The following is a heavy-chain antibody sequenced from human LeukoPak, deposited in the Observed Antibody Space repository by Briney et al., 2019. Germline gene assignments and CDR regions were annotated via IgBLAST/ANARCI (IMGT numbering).Heavy chain of an antibody. CDR1: GDSFSGDSVA. J-gene: IGHJ3*02. V-gene: IGHV6-1*01. CDR2: TFYRSKWYN. CDR3: ARGKYSAFDI. Sequence: SQTLSLTCALSGDSFSGDSVAWNWIRQSPSRGLEWLGRTFYRSKWYNDYAVSVKSRITINPDTSKNQFSLQLSSVTPEDTAVYYCARGKYSAFDIWGQGTMVTVSS. D-gene: IGHD2/OR15-2a*01.